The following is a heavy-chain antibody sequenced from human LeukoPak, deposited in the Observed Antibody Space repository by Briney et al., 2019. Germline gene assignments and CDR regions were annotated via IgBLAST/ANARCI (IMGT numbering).Heavy chain of an antibody. CDR1: GGSISSSSYY. CDR3: ARSGLLRYFYMDV. Sequence: SETLSLTCTVSGGSISSSSYYWGWIRQPPGKGLEWIGSIYYSGSTYYNPSLKSRVTISVDTSKNQFSLKLSSVTAADTAVYYCARSGLLRYFYMDVWGKGTTVTVSS. J-gene: IGHJ6*03. V-gene: IGHV4-39*01. CDR2: IYYSGST. D-gene: IGHD3-9*01.